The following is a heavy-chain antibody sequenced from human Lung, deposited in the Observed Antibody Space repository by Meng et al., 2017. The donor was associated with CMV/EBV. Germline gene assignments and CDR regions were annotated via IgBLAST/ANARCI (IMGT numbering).Heavy chain of an antibody. D-gene: IGHD1-26*01. CDR1: GFTFSSYS. V-gene: IGHV3-48*01. Sequence: GESLKIXXAASGFTFSSYSMNWVRQAPGKGLEWLSYISSSSRTADYADSVKGRLTISRDNVNKSLYLQINSLRAEDTAVYYCARDYVGASGLDYWGQGTLVTVSS. J-gene: IGHJ4*02. CDR2: ISSSSRTA. CDR3: ARDYVGASGLDY.